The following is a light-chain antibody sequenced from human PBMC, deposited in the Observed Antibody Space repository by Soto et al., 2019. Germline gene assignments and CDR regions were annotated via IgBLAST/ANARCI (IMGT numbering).Light chain of an antibody. J-gene: IGKJ1*01. V-gene: IGKV4-1*01. CDR3: QQYYSTPRT. Sequence: DIVMTQSPDSLAVSLGERATINCKSSQSVLYSSNNKNYLAWYQQKPGQPPKLLIFWASSRKSGVPDRFSGHGSGTDFPLTISSLQAEDVAGYYCQQYYSTPRTFGQGTKVEIK. CDR1: QSVLYSSNNKNY. CDR2: WAS.